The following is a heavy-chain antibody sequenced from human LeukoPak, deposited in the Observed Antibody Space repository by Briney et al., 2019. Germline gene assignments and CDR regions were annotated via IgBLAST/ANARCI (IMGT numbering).Heavy chain of an antibody. CDR1: GGSISSYY. CDR2: IYYSGST. Sequence: PSETLSLTCTVSGGSISSYYWSWIRQPPGKGLEWIGYIYYSGSTNYNPSLKSRVTISVDTSKNQFSLKLSSVTAADTAVYYCARRLALLYYFDYWGQGTLVTVSS. D-gene: IGHD3-9*01. V-gene: IGHV4-59*01. J-gene: IGHJ4*02. CDR3: ARRLALLYYFDY.